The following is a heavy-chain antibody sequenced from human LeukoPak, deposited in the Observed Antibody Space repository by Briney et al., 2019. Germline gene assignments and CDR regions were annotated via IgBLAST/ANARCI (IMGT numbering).Heavy chain of an antibody. D-gene: IGHD6-19*01. CDR3: ARGQWLNAFDI. V-gene: IGHV3-7*01. J-gene: IGHJ3*02. CDR1: GFTFNSYS. Sequence: PGGSLRLSCTASGFTFNSYSMTWVRQAPGKGLEWVANIKHDGSEKYYVDSVRGRVTISRENAKNSLYLQMNSLRAGDTAVHYCARGQWLNAFDIWGQGTMVTVSS. CDR2: IKHDGSEK.